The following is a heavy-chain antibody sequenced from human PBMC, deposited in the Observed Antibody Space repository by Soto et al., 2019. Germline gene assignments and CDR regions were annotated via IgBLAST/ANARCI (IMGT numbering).Heavy chain of an antibody. J-gene: IGHJ4*02. Sequence: QVQLQESGPGLVKPSQTLSLTCTVSGGSISSGGYYWSWIRQHPGKGLEWIGYIYYSGSTYYNPSLKSRVTMSVDTSKNQFSLKLSSVTAAYTAVYYCARKFTVTTGFDYWGQGTLVTVSS. V-gene: IGHV4-31*03. D-gene: IGHD4-4*01. CDR3: ARKFTVTTGFDY. CDR2: IYYSGST. CDR1: GGSISSGGYY.